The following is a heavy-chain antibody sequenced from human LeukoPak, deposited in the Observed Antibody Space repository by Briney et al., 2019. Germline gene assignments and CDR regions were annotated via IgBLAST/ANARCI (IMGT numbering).Heavy chain of an antibody. CDR2: INHSGST. J-gene: IGHJ4*02. CDR1: GGSFSGYY. Sequence: SETLSLTCAVYGGSFSGYYWSWIRQPPGKGLEWIGEINHSGSTNYNPSLKSRVTISVDTSKNQFSLKLSSVTAADTAVYYCARDLFQQLAFFDYGGRGTLVTVSS. CDR3: ARDLFQQLAFFDY. D-gene: IGHD6-13*01. V-gene: IGHV4-34*01.